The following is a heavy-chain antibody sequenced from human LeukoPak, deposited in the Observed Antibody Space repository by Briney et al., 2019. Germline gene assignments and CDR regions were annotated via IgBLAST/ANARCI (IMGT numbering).Heavy chain of an antibody. Sequence: MSSETLSLTCTVSGGSISSYYWSWIRQPPGKGLEWIGYIYYSGSTNYNPSLKSRVTISVDTSKNQFSLKLGSVTAADTAVYYCASGSSGWFPSSYYYDSSGYYYLDYWGQGTLVTVSS. CDR1: GGSISSYY. D-gene: IGHD3-22*01. CDR3: ASGSSGWFPSSYYYDSSGYYYLDY. V-gene: IGHV4-59*01. CDR2: IYYSGST. J-gene: IGHJ4*02.